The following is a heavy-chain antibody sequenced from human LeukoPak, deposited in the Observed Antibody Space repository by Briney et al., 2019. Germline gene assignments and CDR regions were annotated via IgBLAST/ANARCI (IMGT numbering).Heavy chain of an antibody. CDR1: GGSLSGYY. CDR3: ARVGYYYGPL. V-gene: IGHV4-34*01. D-gene: IGHD3-10*01. J-gene: IGHJ4*02. CDR2: INHSGST. Sequence: SETLSLTCAVYGGSLSGYYWSWVRQPPGKGLEWIGEINHSGSTNYNPSLKSRVTISVDTSKNQFSLKLSSVTAADTAVYYCARVGYYYGPLWGQGTLVTVSS.